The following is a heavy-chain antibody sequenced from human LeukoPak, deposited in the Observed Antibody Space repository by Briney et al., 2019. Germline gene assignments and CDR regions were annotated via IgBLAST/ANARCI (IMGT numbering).Heavy chain of an antibody. D-gene: IGHD3-3*01. CDR3: ARRTDAGGNYYDFWSGYYTGGYYFDY. CDR1: GYSFTGYA. J-gene: IGHJ4*02. CDR2: INTNTGNP. V-gene: IGHV7-4-1*02. Sequence: ASVKVSCKASGYSFTGYAMNWVRQAPGQGLEWMGWINTNTGNPTYAQGFTGRFVFSLDTSVSTAYLQISSLKAEDTAVYYCARRTDAGGNYYDFWSGYYTGGYYFDYWGQGTLVTVSS.